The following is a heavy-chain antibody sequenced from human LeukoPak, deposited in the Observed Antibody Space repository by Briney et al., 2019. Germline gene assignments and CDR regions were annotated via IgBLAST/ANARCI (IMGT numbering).Heavy chain of an antibody. CDR2: ISGSGGST. J-gene: IGHJ6*02. CDR1: GFTFSSYA. Sequence: GGSLRLSCAASGFTFSSYAMSWVRQAPGKGLEWVSAISGSGGSTYYADSVKGRFTVSRDNSRNTLYLPMNSLRAEDTAVYYCVKDRGGSPFYGMDVWGQGTTVTVSS. CDR3: VKDRGGSPFYGMDV. D-gene: IGHD1-26*01. V-gene: IGHV3-23*01.